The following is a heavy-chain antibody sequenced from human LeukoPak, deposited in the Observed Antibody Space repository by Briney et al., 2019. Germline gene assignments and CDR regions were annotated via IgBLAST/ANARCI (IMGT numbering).Heavy chain of an antibody. D-gene: IGHD3-16*01. CDR2: IYPGDSDT. V-gene: IGHV5-51*01. J-gene: IGHJ1*01. Sequence: GESLKISCKGSGYSFTSYWIGWVRQMPGKGLEWMGIIYPGDSDTRYSPSFQGQVTISADKSISTAYLQWSSLKASDTAMYYCARQGVEEGDQTLEYFQHWGQGTLVTVSS. CDR3: ARQGVEEGDQTLEYFQH. CDR1: GYSFTSYW.